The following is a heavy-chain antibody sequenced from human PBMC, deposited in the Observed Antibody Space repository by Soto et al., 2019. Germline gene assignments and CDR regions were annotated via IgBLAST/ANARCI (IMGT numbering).Heavy chain of an antibody. Sequence: QVQLVQSGAEVKKPGASVKVSCKASGYTFTGYYMHWVRQAPGQGLEWMGWINPNSGGTNYAQKFQGWVTMTRDTSISTAYMELSRLRSDDTAVYYCARGESSGWYSYCGMDVWGQGTTVTVCS. V-gene: IGHV1-2*04. J-gene: IGHJ6*02. CDR1: GYTFTGYY. CDR2: INPNSGGT. D-gene: IGHD6-19*01. CDR3: ARGESSGWYSYCGMDV.